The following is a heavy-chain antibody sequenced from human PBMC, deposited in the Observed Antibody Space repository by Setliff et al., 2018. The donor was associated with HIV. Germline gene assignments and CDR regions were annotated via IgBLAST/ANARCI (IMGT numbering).Heavy chain of an antibody. Sequence: PGGSLRLSCAASGFTFSSYDMHWVRQAAGKGLEWVSGIDTAGDTYYPGSVKGRFTISRENARNSLYLQMNSLRAGDTAVYYCARARRDSSGYYYASYYYYMDVWGKGTTVTVSS. J-gene: IGHJ6*03. CDR3: ARARRDSSGYYYASYYYYMDV. V-gene: IGHV3-13*01. CDR1: GFTFSSYD. CDR2: IDTAGDT. D-gene: IGHD3-22*01.